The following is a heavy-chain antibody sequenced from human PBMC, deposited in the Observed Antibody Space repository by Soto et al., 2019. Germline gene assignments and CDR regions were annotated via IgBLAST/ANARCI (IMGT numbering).Heavy chain of an antibody. D-gene: IGHD3-9*01. CDR1: GGSISVYY. J-gene: IGHJ4*02. CDR2: VYDNGRP. CDR3: ARGVGSSPPRY. Sequence: SETLSLTCAVYGGSISVYYWSWIRQSPRQGLEWIGYVYDNGRPYYSPSLKSRVTISADTSKNQISLKLTSATAADTAVYYCARGVGSSPPRYWGRGTLVTVSS. V-gene: IGHV4-59*01.